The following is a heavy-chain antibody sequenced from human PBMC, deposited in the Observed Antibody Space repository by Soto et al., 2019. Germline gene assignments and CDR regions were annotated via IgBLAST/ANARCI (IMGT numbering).Heavy chain of an antibody. CDR3: AREDDYLNWFDP. V-gene: IGHV3-9*01. CDR1: GFRFDGYA. D-gene: IGHD4-17*01. J-gene: IGHJ5*02. Sequence: PGGSLRLSCAVSGFRFDGYAMHWVRQAPGKGLEWVSGVSWNSGTIYYADSVKGRFTISRDNAKNSLYLQMNSLRAEDTAVYYCAREDDYLNWFDPWGQGTLVTVSS. CDR2: VSWNSGTI.